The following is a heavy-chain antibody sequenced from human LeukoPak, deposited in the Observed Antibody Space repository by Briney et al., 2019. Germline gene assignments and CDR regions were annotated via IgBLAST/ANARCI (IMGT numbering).Heavy chain of an antibody. CDR3: AKGRMGRNHHFDY. Sequence: GGSLRLSCAASGFNFSSYGMHWVRQAPGKGLEWVAVISYDGSNKYYADSVKGRFTISRDNSKNTLYLQMNSLRAEDTAVYYCAKGRMGRNHHFDYWGQGTLVTVSS. CDR1: GFNFSSYG. CDR2: ISYDGSNK. V-gene: IGHV3-30*18. J-gene: IGHJ4*02. D-gene: IGHD2-15*01.